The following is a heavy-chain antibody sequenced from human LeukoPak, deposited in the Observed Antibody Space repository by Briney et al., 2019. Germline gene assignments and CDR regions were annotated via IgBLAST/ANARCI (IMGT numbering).Heavy chain of an antibody. D-gene: IGHD2-15*01. CDR2: ISGSGGST. Sequence: GGSLRLSCAASGFTFSNYAMSWVRQAPGKGLEWVSAISGSGGSTYYADSVKGRFTISRDNSKNTLYLQKNSLRAEDTAEYYCARYRCSGGSCYLGYWGQGTLVTVSS. V-gene: IGHV3-23*01. CDR3: ARYRCSGGSCYLGY. CDR1: GFTFSNYA. J-gene: IGHJ4*02.